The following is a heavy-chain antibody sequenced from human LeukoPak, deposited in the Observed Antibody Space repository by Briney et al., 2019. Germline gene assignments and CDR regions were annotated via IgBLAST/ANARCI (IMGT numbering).Heavy chain of an antibody. CDR2: IYYSVRT. CDR3: ARRSAGNHRILNFDF. J-gene: IGHJ4*02. Sequence: PSETLSLTCTLSGGSISSGSYYCGWVRQPPGRGLGWIGNIYYSVRTSYNPSLKSRVTISVDTSKNQFSLKLSSVTAADTAVYYGARRSAGNHRILNFDFWGQGTLVTVSS. D-gene: IGHD6-13*01. CDR1: GGSISSGSYY. V-gene: IGHV4-39*01.